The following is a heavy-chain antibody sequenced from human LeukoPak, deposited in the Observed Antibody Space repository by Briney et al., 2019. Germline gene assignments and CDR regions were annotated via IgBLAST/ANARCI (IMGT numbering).Heavy chain of an antibody. CDR3: AKGDTS. V-gene: IGHV3-30*02. CDR2: IRYDGSDK. D-gene: IGHD2-21*02. Sequence: GGSLRLSCAASGFNFTNYDMHWVRQAPGKGLEWVAFIRYDGSDKYYADSVKGRFTISRDNSKTTLYLQMNSLRTEDTAVYYCAKGDTSWGQGTLVTVSS. J-gene: IGHJ5*02. CDR1: GFNFTNYD.